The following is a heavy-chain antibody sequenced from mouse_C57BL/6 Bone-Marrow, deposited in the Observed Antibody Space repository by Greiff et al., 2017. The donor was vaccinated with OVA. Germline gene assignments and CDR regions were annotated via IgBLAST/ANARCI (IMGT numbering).Heavy chain of an antibody. CDR1: GYTFTSYW. V-gene: IGHV1-69*01. J-gene: IGHJ3*01. CDR2: IDPSDSYT. D-gene: IGHD1-1*01. Sequence: VQLQQPGAELVMPGASVKLSCKASGYTFTSYWMHWVKQRPGQGLEWIGEIDPSDSYTNYNQKVKGKSTLTVDKSSSPAYMQLSSLTSEDSAVYYCARWDYYGSSPAWFAYWGQGTLVTVSA. CDR3: ARWDYYGSSPAWFAY.